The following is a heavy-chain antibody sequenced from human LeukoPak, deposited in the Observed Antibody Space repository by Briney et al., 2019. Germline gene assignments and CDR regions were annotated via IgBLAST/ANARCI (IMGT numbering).Heavy chain of an antibody. CDR3: ASSDILTDSNWFDP. CDR1: GFTFSSYAM. J-gene: IGHJ5*02. CDR2: IYHSGST. Sequence: GSLRLSCAASGFTFSSYAMSWVRQPPGKGLEWIGEIYHSGSTNYNPSLKSRVTISVDKSKNQFSLKLSSVTAADTAVYYCASSDILTDSNWFDPWGQGTLVTVSS. D-gene: IGHD3-9*01. V-gene: IGHV4-4*02.